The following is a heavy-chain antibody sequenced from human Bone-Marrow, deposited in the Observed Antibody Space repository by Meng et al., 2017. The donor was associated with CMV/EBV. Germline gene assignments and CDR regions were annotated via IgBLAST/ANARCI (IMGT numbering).Heavy chain of an antibody. J-gene: IGHJ6*02. V-gene: IGHV4-39*07. CDR1: GGSISSNNNY. CDR3: ARQVVVVPAASETNYYYYGMDV. Sequence: GSLRLSCTVSGGSISSNNNYWAWIRQPPGKGLEWIGSILYSGSTYYNPSLNGRVTTSIDTSKNHFSLKMTSVTAADTAVYYCARQVVVVPAASETNYYYYGMDVWGQGTTVTVSS. D-gene: IGHD2-2*01. CDR2: ILYSGST.